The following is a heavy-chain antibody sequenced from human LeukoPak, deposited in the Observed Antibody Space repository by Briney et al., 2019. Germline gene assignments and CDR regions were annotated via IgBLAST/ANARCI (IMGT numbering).Heavy chain of an antibody. J-gene: IGHJ4*02. Sequence: GGSLRLSCSASGFTFSTYGMHWVRQAPGKGLEWVALIWYDGSNKYYADSVKGRFTISRDNYKNTLYLQMNSLRAEDTAVYYCARDQGCTSTNCYSLFFHYWGQGTLVTVSS. CDR3: ARDQGCTSTNCYSLFFHY. CDR1: GFTFSTYG. CDR2: IWYDGSNK. V-gene: IGHV3-33*08. D-gene: IGHD2-2*01.